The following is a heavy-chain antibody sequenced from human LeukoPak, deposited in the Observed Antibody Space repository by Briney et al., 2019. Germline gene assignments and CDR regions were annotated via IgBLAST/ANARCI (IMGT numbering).Heavy chain of an antibody. D-gene: IGHD2-2*01. J-gene: IGHJ4*02. CDR3: ASGGGYCSSTSCYVSDY. CDR1: GFTFSSYA. Sequence: GGSLRLSCAASGFTFSSYAMHWVRQAPGKGLGWVAVISYDGIDKYYADSVKGRFTISRDNSKNTLYLQMNSLRAEDTAVYYCASGGGYCSSTSCYVSDYWGQGTLVTVSS. CDR2: ISYDGIDK. V-gene: IGHV3-30-3*01.